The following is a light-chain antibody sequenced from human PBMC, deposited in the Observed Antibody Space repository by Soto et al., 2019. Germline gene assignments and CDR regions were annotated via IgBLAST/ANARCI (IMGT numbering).Light chain of an antibody. CDR3: QQYGSSLWT. CDR2: GAS. CDR1: QSVSSNY. Sequence: EIVLTQSPGTLSLSPGERATLSCRASQSVSSNYLAWYQQKPGQAPRLLIYGASRRATGIPARFSGSGSGTEFTLTISRLEPEDFAVYYCQQYGSSLWTFGHGTRAEIK. V-gene: IGKV3-20*01. J-gene: IGKJ1*01.